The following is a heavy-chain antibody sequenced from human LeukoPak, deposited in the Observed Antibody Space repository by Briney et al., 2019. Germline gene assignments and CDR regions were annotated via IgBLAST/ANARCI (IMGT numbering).Heavy chain of an antibody. CDR2: INSDGSST. Sequence: GGSLRLSCAASGFTFSSYWMHWVRQAPGKGLVWVSRINSDGSSTSYADSVKGRFTISRDNAKNTLYLQMNSLRAEDTAVYYCASPGGYYYDSSGGGPIDYWGQGTLVTVFS. D-gene: IGHD3-22*01. CDR1: GFTFSSYW. CDR3: ASPGGYYYDSSGGGPIDY. V-gene: IGHV3-74*01. J-gene: IGHJ4*02.